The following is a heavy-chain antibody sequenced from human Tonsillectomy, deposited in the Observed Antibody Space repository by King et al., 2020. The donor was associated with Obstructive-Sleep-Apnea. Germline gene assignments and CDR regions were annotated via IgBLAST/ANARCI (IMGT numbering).Heavy chain of an antibody. CDR2: IIPIFGTA. Sequence: VQLVQSGAEVKKPGSSVKVSCKASGGTFSSYAISWVRQAPGQGLEWMGGIIPIFGTANYAQKFQGRVTITADESTSTAYMELSSLRSEGTAVYYWARGGEYSSSSYYYYGMDVWGQGTTVTVSS. CDR3: ARGGEYSSSSYYYYGMDV. D-gene: IGHD6-6*01. CDR1: GGTFSSYA. V-gene: IGHV1-69*01. J-gene: IGHJ6*02.